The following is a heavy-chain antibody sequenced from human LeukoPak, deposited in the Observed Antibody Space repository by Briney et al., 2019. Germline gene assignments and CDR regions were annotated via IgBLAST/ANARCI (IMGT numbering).Heavy chain of an antibody. CDR3: AKDRGDTAMVIYYFDY. CDR1: GFTFSSYA. Sequence: GGSLRLSCAASGFTFSSYAMSWVRQAPGKGLEWVSAISGSGGSTYYADSVKGRFTISRDNPKNTLYLQMNSLRAEDTAVYYCAKDRGDTAMVIYYFDYWGQGTLVTVSS. D-gene: IGHD5-18*01. V-gene: IGHV3-23*01. J-gene: IGHJ4*02. CDR2: ISGSGGST.